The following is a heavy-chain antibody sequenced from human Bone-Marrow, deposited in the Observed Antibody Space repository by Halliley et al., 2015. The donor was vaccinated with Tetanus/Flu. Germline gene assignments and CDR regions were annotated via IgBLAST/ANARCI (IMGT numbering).Heavy chain of an antibody. CDR2: LSSIGDDT. D-gene: IGHD1-1*01. CDR1: GFTFSSYA. J-gene: IGHJ4*02. CDR3: VNLEKDY. V-gene: IGHV3-64D*09. Sequence: SLRLSCSASGFTFSSYAMHWVRQAPGKGLEHVSGLSSIGDDTYYADSVKGRFFISRDNSKNTLYLQMSDLRSEDTAVYYCVNLEKDYWGQGTLVTVSS.